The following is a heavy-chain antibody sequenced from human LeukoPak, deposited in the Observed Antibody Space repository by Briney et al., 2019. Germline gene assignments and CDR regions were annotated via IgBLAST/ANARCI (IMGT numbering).Heavy chain of an antibody. CDR2: INSDGSST. D-gene: IGHD3-3*01. CDR1: GFTFSSYW. J-gene: IGHJ4*02. V-gene: IGHV3-74*01. Sequence: PGGSLRLSCAASGFTFSSYWMHWVRQAPGKGLVWVSRINSDGSSTSYADSVKGRFTISRDNSKNTLYLQMNSLRAEDTAVYYCAKDRSGSIAYFDYWGQGTLVTVSS. CDR3: AKDRSGSIAYFDY.